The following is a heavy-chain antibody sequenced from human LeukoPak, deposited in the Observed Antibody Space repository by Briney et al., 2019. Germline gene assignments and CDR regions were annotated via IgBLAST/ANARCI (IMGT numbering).Heavy chain of an antibody. CDR1: GGPISSYY. CDR2: TYYSGST. J-gene: IGHJ4*02. Sequence: SETLSLTCTVSGGPISSYYWSWIRQPPGKGLEWIAFTYYSGSTNYNPSLMSRVTISVDTSKNQFSLKLSSVTAADTAVYYCARVIAAAEPTFDYWGQGTLVTVSS. D-gene: IGHD6-13*01. CDR3: ARVIAAAEPTFDY. V-gene: IGHV4-59*01.